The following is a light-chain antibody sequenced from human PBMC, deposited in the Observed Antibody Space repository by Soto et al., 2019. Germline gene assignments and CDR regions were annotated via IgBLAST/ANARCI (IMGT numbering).Light chain of an antibody. V-gene: IGKV3-20*01. Sequence: EIVLTQSPWTLSLSPGERATLSCRASPRVSSGYLAGYQQKPGQAPRLLLYGASNRATDIPDRFSGRGSGTDFTRTISRLEPEDFAVYYCQQYGSSPPSSTFGQGTRLEIK. J-gene: IGKJ5*01. CDR3: QQYGSSPPSST. CDR1: PRVSSGY. CDR2: GAS.